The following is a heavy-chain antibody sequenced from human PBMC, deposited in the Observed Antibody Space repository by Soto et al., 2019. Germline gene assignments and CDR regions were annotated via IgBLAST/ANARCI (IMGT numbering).Heavy chain of an antibody. J-gene: IGHJ6*02. CDR2: ISYDGSNK. CDR3: AKGLLVATITHHGMDV. V-gene: IGHV3-30*18. Sequence: PGGSLRLSCAASGFTFSSYGMHWVRQAPGKGLEWVAVISYDGSNKYYADSVKGRFTISRDNSKNTLYLQMNSLRAEDTAVYYCAKGLLVATITHHGMDVWGQGTTVIVSS. CDR1: GFTFSSYG. D-gene: IGHD5-12*01.